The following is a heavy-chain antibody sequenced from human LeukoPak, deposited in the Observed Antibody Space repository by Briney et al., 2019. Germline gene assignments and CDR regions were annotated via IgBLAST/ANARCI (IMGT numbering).Heavy chain of an antibody. CDR3: ARDTHSSSWEFDY. Sequence: PGGSLRLSCAASGFTFSSYSMNWVRQAPGKGLEWVSSISSSSSYIYYADSVKGRFTISRDNAKNSLHLQMNSLRAEDTAVYYCARDTHSSSWEFDYWGQGTLVTVSS. J-gene: IGHJ4*02. V-gene: IGHV3-21*01. D-gene: IGHD6-13*01. CDR2: ISSSSSYI. CDR1: GFTFSSYS.